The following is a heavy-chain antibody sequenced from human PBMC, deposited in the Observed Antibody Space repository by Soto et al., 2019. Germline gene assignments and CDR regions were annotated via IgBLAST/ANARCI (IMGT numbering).Heavy chain of an antibody. CDR3: ARGHGYAATSRNWYFDL. CDR1: GGSFSGYY. D-gene: IGHD2-2*01. J-gene: IGHJ2*01. CDR2: INHSGST. V-gene: IGHV4-34*01. Sequence: QVQLQQWGAGLLKPSETLSLTCAVYGGSFSGYYWSWIRQPPGKGLEWIGGINHSGSTNYNPSLEGAVTTSVDTSKNQFLLKLSSVTAADTAVYYCARGHGYAATSRNWYFDLWGRGTLVTVSS.